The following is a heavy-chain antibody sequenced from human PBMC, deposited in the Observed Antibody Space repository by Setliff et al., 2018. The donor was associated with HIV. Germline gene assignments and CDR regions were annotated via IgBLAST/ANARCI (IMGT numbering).Heavy chain of an antibody. Sequence: SETLSLTCAVYGQSISGYYWSWIRQTPGKGLEWIGYIYYSGSTNYNPSLKSRVAISLDTSKNQFSLNLTSVTAADTAVYYCASRVYYYDSSGYLREEGFDPWGQGTLVTVSS. D-gene: IGHD3-22*01. V-gene: IGHV4-34*11. CDR2: IYYSGST. CDR1: GQSISGYY. CDR3: ASRVYYYDSSGYLREEGFDP. J-gene: IGHJ5*02.